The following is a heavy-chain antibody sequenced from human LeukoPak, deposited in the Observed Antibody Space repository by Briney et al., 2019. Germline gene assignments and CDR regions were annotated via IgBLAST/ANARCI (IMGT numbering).Heavy chain of an antibody. CDR2: IIPIFGTA. J-gene: IGHJ6*03. V-gene: IGHV1-69*13. CDR1: GGTFSSYA. CDR3: TRYIVGARDNYMDV. Sequence: SVKVSCKASGGTFSSYAISWVRQAPGQGLEWMGGIIPIFGTANYAQKFQGRVTITADESTSTAYMELSSLRSEDTAVYYCTRYIVGARDNYMDVWGKGTTVTVSS. D-gene: IGHD1-26*01.